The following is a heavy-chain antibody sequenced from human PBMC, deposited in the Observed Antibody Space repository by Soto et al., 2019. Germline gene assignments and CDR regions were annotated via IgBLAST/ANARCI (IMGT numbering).Heavy chain of an antibody. CDR2: ISSSGSNI. Sequence: QVPLVESGGGLVKPGGSLRLSCAASGFTFSDYYMSWIRQAPGKGLEWGSYISSSGSNIFYADSVKGRFTISRDNAKNSLYLQMNSLRAEDTAVYYCARVRGSYKYAMDVWGQGTTVTVSS. J-gene: IGHJ6*02. CDR1: GFTFSDYY. V-gene: IGHV3-11*01. CDR3: ARVRGSYKYAMDV.